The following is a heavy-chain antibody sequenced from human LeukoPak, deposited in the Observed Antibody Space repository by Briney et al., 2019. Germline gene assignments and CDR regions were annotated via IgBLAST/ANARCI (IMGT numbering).Heavy chain of an antibody. J-gene: IGHJ6*03. CDR3: ARDWGVSARPRYMGV. Sequence: SQTLSLTCTVAGGSISSYYWSCIRQPPGKGLEWIGYIYNSGSTNYNPSLRSRVTISVDTSKTQLSLNLSSVTAADTAVYYCARDWGVSARPRYMGVWGRETTVNVPS. CDR1: GGSISSYY. D-gene: IGHD2-2*01. CDR2: IYNSGST. V-gene: IGHV4-59*01.